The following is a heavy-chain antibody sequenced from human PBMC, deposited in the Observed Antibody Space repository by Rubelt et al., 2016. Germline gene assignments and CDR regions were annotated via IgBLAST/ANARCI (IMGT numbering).Heavy chain of an antibody. CDR3: ARDPLPVRGVIMAPTH. Sequence: QVQLVQSGAEVKKPGASVKVSCKASGYTFTSYGISWVRQAPGQGLEWMGWNSAYNGNTNYAQKLQGRVTVSTDTSASTGYSGLRSLRSDATAVYYCARDPLPVRGVIMAPTHWGQGTLVTVSS. CDR2: NSAYNGNT. V-gene: IGHV1-18*01. D-gene: IGHD3-10*01. J-gene: IGHJ4*02. CDR1: GYTFTSYG.